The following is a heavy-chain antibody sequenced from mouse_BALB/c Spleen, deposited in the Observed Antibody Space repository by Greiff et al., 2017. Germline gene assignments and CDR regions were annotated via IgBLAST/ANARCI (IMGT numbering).Heavy chain of an antibody. CDR3: ARGLSMDY. CDR2: ISSGGSYT. Sequence: EVKLEESGGDLVKPGGSLKLSCAASGFTFSSYGMSWVRQTPDKRLEWVATISSGGSYTYYPDSVKGRFTISRDNAKNTLYLQMSSLKSEDTAMYYCARGLSMDYWGQGTSVTVSS. J-gene: IGHJ4*01. V-gene: IGHV5-6*02. CDR1: GFTFSSYG.